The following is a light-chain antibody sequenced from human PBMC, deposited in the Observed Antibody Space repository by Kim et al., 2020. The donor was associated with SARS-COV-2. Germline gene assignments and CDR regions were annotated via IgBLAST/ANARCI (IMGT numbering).Light chain of an antibody. CDR1: QNIGDF. J-gene: IGKJ1*01. CDR2: KAS. Sequence: GDRVTITCRASQNIGDFLAWHQQKPGKVPKVLIYKASRLESGVPSRFSGSGSGTEFTLTINSLQPDDVATYYCQQYDSYRTFGQGTKVDIK. V-gene: IGKV1-5*03. CDR3: QQYDSYRT.